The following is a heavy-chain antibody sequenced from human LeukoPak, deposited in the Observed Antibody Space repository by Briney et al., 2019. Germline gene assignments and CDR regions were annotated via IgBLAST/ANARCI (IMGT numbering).Heavy chain of an antibody. CDR2: ISAYNGKT. D-gene: IGHD6-13*01. V-gene: IGHV1-18*01. CDR1: GYTFTNYG. J-gene: IGHJ4*02. CDR3: ARWDRATAATFDY. Sequence: ASVKVSCRASGYTFTNYGFNWVRQAPGQGLEWMGWISAYNGKTNYAQKFQGRVTMTTDTATGTAYMELRSLRSDDTAVYYCARWDRATAATFDYWGQGTLVNVSS.